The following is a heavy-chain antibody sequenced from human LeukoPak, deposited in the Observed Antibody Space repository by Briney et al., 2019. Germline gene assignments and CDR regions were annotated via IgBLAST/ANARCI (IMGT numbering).Heavy chain of an antibody. CDR3: ARARGRQPRPPSTTGTTYWYFDL. V-gene: IGHV7-4-1*02. J-gene: IGHJ2*01. Sequence: ASVKVSCKASGYTFTSYAMNWVRQAPGQGLEWMGWINTNTGNPTYAQGFTGRFVFSLDTSVSTAYLQISSLKAEDTAVYYCARARGRQPRPPSTTGTTYWYFDLWGRGTLVTVSS. CDR2: INTNTGNP. CDR1: GYTFTSYA. D-gene: IGHD1-1*01.